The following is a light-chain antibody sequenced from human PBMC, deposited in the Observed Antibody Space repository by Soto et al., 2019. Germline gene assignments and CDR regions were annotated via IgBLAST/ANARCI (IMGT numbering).Light chain of an antibody. CDR2: KAS. J-gene: IGKJ5*01. CDR3: QHYNSYSIT. V-gene: IGKV1-5*03. Sequence: DIQMTQSPSTLSASVGDRVAITCRASQSISRWLAWYPQKPGKAPKLLIYKASSLESGVPSRFSGSGSGTEFTLTIRRLQPDDFATSYCQHYNSYSITFGQGTRLEIK. CDR1: QSISRW.